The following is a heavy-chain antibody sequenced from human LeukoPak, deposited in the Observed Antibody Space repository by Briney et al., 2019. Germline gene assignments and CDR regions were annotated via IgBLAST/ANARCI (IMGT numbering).Heavy chain of an antibody. V-gene: IGHV3-30*02. CDR1: GFTFSSYG. Sequence: GGSLRLSCAASGFTFSSYGMHWVRQAPGKGLEWVAVIWYDGSNKYYADSVKGRFTISRDNSKNTLYLQMNSLRAEDTAVYYCAKDNRYMVATTSDGYWGQGTLVTVSS. J-gene: IGHJ4*02. CDR2: IWYDGSNK. D-gene: IGHD5-12*01. CDR3: AKDNRYMVATTSDGY.